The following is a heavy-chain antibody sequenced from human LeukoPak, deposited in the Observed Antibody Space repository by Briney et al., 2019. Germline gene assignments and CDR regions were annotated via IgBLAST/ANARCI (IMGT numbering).Heavy chain of an antibody. CDR1: GYTFTSYG. CDR2: ISAYNGNT. CDR3: ARDGIIAVAGTDYYYGMDV. D-gene: IGHD6-19*01. V-gene: IGHV1-18*01. J-gene: IGHJ6*02. Sequence: VASVKVSCKASGYTFTSYGISWVRQAPGQGLEWMGWISAYNGNTNYAQKLQGRVTMTTDTSTSTAYMELRSLRSDDTAVYYCARDGIIAVAGTDYYYGMDVWGQGTTVTVSS.